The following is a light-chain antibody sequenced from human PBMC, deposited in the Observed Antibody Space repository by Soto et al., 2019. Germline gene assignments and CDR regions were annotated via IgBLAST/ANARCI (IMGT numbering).Light chain of an antibody. CDR1: QPISTY. J-gene: IGKJ1*01. Sequence: DIQMTQSPSSLSASVGDRVTITCRASQPISTYLNWYHQKPEKAPKLLIYAASSLQSGVPSRFSGSGSGTEFTLTISSLQPDDFATYYCQQYNSYSFGQGTKVDI. CDR2: AAS. V-gene: IGKV1-16*01. CDR3: QQYNSYS.